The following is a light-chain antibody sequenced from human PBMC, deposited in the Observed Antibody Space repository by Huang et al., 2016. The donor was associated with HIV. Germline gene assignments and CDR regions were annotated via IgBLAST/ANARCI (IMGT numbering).Light chain of an antibody. CDR3: QQYNNWPPMYT. CDR1: QSVSRN. CDR2: GAS. Sequence: EIVLTQSPSTRSMSPGQRATRSCRASQSVSRNLAWFQQKPGQSPRLLIYGASTRATGVPARFSGSGSGTEFTLTISSLQSEDFAVYYCQQYNNWPPMYTFGQGTKLEV. V-gene: IGKV3-15*01. J-gene: IGKJ2*01.